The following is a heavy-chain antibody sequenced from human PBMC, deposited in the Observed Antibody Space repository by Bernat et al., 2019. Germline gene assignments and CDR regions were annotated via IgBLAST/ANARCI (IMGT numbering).Heavy chain of an antibody. J-gene: IGHJ4*02. CDR1: GGSFSGYY. Sequence: QVQLQQWGAGLLKPSETLSLTCAVYGGSFSGYYWSWIRQPPGKGLVWIGEIKHSGDTNYNPSLKSRLTISVDTSMRQFSLYLSSVPAADTAAYYCACSERLIYYFYYWSQGTLVTVSS. CDR3: ACSERLIYYFYY. V-gene: IGHV4-34*01. D-gene: IGHD3-10*02. CDR2: IKHSGDT.